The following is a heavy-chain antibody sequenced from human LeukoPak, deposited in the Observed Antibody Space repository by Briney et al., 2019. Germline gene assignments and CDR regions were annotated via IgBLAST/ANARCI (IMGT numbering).Heavy chain of an antibody. CDR1: GYTFTGYY. V-gene: IGHV1-2*02. D-gene: IGHD3-16*01. CDR3: ARVRGARGPIDY. J-gene: IGHJ4*02. CDR2: INPNSGGT. Sequence: ASVKVSCTASGYTFTGYYMHWVRQAPGQGLEWMGWINPNSGGTNYAQKFQGRVTMTRDTSISTAYMELSRLRSDDTAVYYCARVRGARGPIDYWGQGTLVTVSS.